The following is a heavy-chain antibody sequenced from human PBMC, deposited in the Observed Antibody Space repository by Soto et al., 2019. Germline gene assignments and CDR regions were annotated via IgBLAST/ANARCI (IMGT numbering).Heavy chain of an antibody. CDR3: VRYCSTTLCNGVATRTFDY. Sequence: GGCLRLSCAASRFTFSTYEMNWVRQAPGKGLEWVSYISSSGNTVYYADSVKGRFTISRDDTRNSLYLQMNSLRDEDTALYYCVRYCSTTLCNGVATRTFDYWGQGTLVTVSS. D-gene: IGHD2-2*01. V-gene: IGHV3-48*03. CDR1: RFTFSTYE. CDR2: ISSSGNTV. J-gene: IGHJ4*02.